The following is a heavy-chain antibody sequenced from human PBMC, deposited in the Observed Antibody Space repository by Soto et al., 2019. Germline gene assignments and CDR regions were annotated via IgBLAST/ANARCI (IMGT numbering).Heavy chain of an antibody. J-gene: IGHJ4*02. CDR1: GGSISSGGYY. V-gene: IGHV4-31*03. D-gene: IGHD3-22*01. CDR3: ARVQDYYDSSGLDY. Sequence: SETLSLTCTVSGGSISSGGYYWSWIRQHPGKGLEWIGYIYYSGSTYYNPSLKSRVTISVDTSKNQFSLKLSSVTAADTAVYYCARVQDYYDSSGLDYWGQGTLVTVSS. CDR2: IYYSGST.